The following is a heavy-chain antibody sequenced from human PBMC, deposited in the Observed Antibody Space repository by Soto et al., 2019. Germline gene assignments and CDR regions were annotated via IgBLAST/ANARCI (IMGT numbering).Heavy chain of an antibody. Sequence: QVQLVQSGAELKKPGASVKVSGKASGYTFSKYDMNWVRQATGQGPEWIGWVNPNNGDTGYAQKFQGRVTLTTDISTTTAYMELTSLRSEDTAIYYCAKVSRKGSAIDFDYWGQGTLITVSS. CDR3: AKVSRKGSAIDFDY. CDR2: VNPNNGDT. CDR1: GYTFSKYD. D-gene: IGHD3-10*01. J-gene: IGHJ4*02. V-gene: IGHV1-8*01.